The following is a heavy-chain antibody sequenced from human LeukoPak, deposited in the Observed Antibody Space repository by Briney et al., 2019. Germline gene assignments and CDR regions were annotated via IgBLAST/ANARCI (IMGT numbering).Heavy chain of an antibody. V-gene: IGHV1-8*02. Sequence: ASVKVSCKASGYTFTGYYMHWVRQATGQGLEWMGWMNPNSGNTGYAQKFQGRVTMTRDTSISTAYMELSSLRSEDTAVYYCARGHEAGYYYGMDVWGQGTTVTVSS. D-gene: IGHD6-19*01. CDR3: ARGHEAGYYYGMDV. CDR2: MNPNSGNT. CDR1: GYTFTGYY. J-gene: IGHJ6*02.